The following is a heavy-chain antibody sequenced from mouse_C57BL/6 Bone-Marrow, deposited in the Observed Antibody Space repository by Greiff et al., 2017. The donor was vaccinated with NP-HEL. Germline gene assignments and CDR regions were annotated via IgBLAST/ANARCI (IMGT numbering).Heavy chain of an antibody. CDR1: GYSITSGYY. CDR3: ASRSAFYGSSCHYYAMDY. CDR2: ISYDGSN. V-gene: IGHV3-6*01. Sequence: ESGPGLVKPSQSLSLTCSVTGYSITSGYYWNWIRQFPGNKLEWMGYISYDGSNNYNPSLKNRISITRDTSKNQFFLKLNSVTTEDTATYYGASRSAFYGSSCHYYAMDYWGQGTSVTVSA. J-gene: IGHJ4*01. D-gene: IGHD1-1*01.